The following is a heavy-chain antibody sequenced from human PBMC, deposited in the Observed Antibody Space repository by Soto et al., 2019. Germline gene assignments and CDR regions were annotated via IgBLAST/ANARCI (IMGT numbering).Heavy chain of an antibody. CDR3: ARAGGFYDYIWGHFDY. CDR2: INPNSGGT. V-gene: IGHV1-2*04. Sequence: QVQLVQSGAEVKKPGASVKVSCKASGYTFTGYYMHWVRQAPGQGLEWMGWINPNSGGTNYAQKFQGWGTMTRDTSISTAYMELSRLRSDDTAVYYCARAGGFYDYIWGHFDYWGQGTLVTVSS. D-gene: IGHD3-16*01. J-gene: IGHJ4*02. CDR1: GYTFTGYY.